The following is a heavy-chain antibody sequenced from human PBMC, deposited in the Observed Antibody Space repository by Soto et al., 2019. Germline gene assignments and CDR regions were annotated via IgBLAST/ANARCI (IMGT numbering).Heavy chain of an antibody. CDR3: ATSDLGRYSFRGRNWFDP. V-gene: IGHV3-23*05. CDR1: GFIFSGHT. CDR2: IDQIGAYT. D-gene: IGHD5-18*01. Sequence: PGGSLRLSCAASGFIFSGHTMSWVRQAPGTGLEWVSSIDQIGAYTNYAESVKGRFTMTEDTSTDTAYMELSSLRSEDTAVYYCATSDLGRYSFRGRNWFDPWGQGTLVTVSS. J-gene: IGHJ5*02.